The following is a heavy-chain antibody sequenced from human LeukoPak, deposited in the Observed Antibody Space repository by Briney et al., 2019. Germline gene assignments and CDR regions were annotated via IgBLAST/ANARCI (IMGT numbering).Heavy chain of an antibody. V-gene: IGHV4-59*01. J-gene: IGHJ4*02. Sequence: SETLSLTCTVSGGSISSYYWSWIRQPSGKGLEWIGYIYYSGSTNYNPSLKSRVTISVDTSKNQFSLKLSSVTAADTAVYYCARGGAPTTVTPFDYWGQGTLVTVSS. CDR2: IYYSGST. D-gene: IGHD4-17*01. CDR1: GGSISSYY. CDR3: ARGGAPTTVTPFDY.